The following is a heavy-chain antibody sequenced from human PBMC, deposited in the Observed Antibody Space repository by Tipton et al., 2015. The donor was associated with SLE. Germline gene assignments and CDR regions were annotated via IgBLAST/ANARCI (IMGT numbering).Heavy chain of an antibody. D-gene: IGHD2-21*02. V-gene: IGHV3-53*01. CDR2: LYAGGDT. CDR1: GLYVSESH. Sequence: SLRLSCAAAGLYVSESHMSWVRQVPGKGLEWVSILYAGGDTFYGDSVKGRSTISRDTSKNTVSLQINGLKFEDTAVYFCARIDVVGTCAVGDCYGDVFAVWGQGRMVTVSS. J-gene: IGHJ3*01. CDR3: ARIDVVGTCAVGDCYGDVFAV.